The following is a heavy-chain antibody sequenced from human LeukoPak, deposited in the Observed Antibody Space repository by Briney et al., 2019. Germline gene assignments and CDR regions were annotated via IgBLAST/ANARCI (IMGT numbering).Heavy chain of an antibody. CDR1: GYTLTDLS. Sequence: ASVKVSCKVSGYTLTDLSMNWVRQAPGKGLEWMGGFDPDVGATIYAQKFQGRVTMTEDTSTHTAYMELSSLRSEDTAVYYCATGASGYIDYWGQGTLVTVSS. CDR3: ATGASGYIDY. D-gene: IGHD1-26*01. J-gene: IGHJ4*02. V-gene: IGHV1-24*01. CDR2: FDPDVGAT.